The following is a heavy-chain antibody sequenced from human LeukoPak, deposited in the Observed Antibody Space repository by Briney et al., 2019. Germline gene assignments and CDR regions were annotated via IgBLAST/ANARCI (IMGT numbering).Heavy chain of an antibody. CDR3: ALFIRSYYDSSGYWPDFDY. D-gene: IGHD3-22*01. J-gene: IGHJ4*02. Sequence: GASVNVSCKASGYTFTGYYMHWVRQAPGQGLEWMGWINPNCGGTNYAQKFQGRVTMTRDTSISTAYMELSRLRSDDTAVYYCALFIRSYYDSSGYWPDFDYWGQGTLVTVSS. CDR2: INPNCGGT. V-gene: IGHV1-2*02. CDR1: GYTFTGYY.